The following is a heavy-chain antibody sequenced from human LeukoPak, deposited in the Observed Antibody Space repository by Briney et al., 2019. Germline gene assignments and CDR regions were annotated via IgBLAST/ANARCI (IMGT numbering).Heavy chain of an antibody. V-gene: IGHV1-2*02. D-gene: IGHD2-2*01. CDR3: ARASCSSTSCGADQ. CDR1: GYTFTGYY. J-gene: IGHJ4*02. Sequence: ASVKDSCKASGYTFTGYYMNWVRQAPGQGLEWMGWINPNSGGTNYAQKFQGRVTMTRDTSISTAYMELSRLRSDDTAVYYCARASCSSTSCGADQWGQGTLVTASS. CDR2: INPNSGGT.